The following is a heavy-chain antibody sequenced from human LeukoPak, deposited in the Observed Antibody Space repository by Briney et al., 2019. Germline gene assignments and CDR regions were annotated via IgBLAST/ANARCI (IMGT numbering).Heavy chain of an antibody. Sequence: PGGSLRLSCAASGFTFSSYSMNWVRQAPGKGLEWVSYISSSSSTIYYADSVKGRFTISRDNSKNSLYLQMNSLRTEDTALYYCAKDISASSSSWYIDYWGQGTLVTVSS. D-gene: IGHD6-13*01. CDR1: GFTFSSYS. CDR2: ISSSSSTI. J-gene: IGHJ4*02. CDR3: AKDISASSSSWYIDY. V-gene: IGHV3-48*04.